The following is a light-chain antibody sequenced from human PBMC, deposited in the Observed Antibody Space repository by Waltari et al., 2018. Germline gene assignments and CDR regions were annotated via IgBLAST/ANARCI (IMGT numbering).Light chain of an antibody. CDR3: QQYYSTPPT. J-gene: IGKJ1*01. V-gene: IGKV4-1*01. CDR2: WSS. CDR1: QNILYSSNNKYY. Sequence: DIVMTQSPDSLAVSLGERATINCKSSQNILYSSNNKYYLAWYQQKSGQPPKLLIYWSSTRPSGVPDRFSGSGSGTDFTLTISSLQAEDVAVYYCQQYYSTPPTFGQGTKVEIK.